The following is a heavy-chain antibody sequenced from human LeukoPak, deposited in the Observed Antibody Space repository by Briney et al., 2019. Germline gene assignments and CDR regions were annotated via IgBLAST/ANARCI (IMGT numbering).Heavy chain of an antibody. CDR2: MNPNSGNT. D-gene: IGHD5-24*01. J-gene: IGHJ4*02. CDR1: GYTFTSYD. Sequence: ASVKVSCKASGYTFTSYDINWVRQATGQGLEWMGWMNPNSGNTGYAQKFQGRDTMTRNTSISTAYMELSSLRSEDTAVYYCARGRRWLQLFSYYFDYWGQGTLVTVSS. CDR3: ARGRRWLQLFSYYFDY. V-gene: IGHV1-8*01.